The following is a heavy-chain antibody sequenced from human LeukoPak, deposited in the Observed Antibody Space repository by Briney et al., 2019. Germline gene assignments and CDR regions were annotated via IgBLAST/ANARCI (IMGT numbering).Heavy chain of an antibody. CDR2: ISYDGSNK. J-gene: IGHJ6*02. CDR3: ARIGLYYDFWSGYQTYGMDV. D-gene: IGHD3-3*01. CDR1: GFTFSSYA. V-gene: IGHV3-30-3*01. Sequence: PGGSLRLSCAASGFTFSSYAMHWVRQAPGKGLEWVAVISYDGSNKYYADSVKGRFTISRDNSKNTLYLQMNSLRAEDTAVYYCARIGLYYDFWSGYQTYGMDVWGQGTTVTVSS.